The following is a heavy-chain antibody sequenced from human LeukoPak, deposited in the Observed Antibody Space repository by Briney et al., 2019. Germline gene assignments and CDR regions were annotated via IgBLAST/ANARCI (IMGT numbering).Heavy chain of an antibody. CDR3: ARNNGMDI. Sequence: GGSLRLSCAASGFTLSNHWMTWVRQVPGRGPEWVANVNRDGSETYYLDSVKGRFTISKDNAKNSLYLQMNSLRAEDTALYHCARNNGMDIWGQGTTVIVSS. V-gene: IGHV3-7*03. CDR2: VNRDGSET. CDR1: GFTLSNHW. J-gene: IGHJ6*02.